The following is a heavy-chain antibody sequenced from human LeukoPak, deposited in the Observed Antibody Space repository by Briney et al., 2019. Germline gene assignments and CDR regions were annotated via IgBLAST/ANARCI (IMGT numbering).Heavy chain of an antibody. Sequence: PGRSLRLSCAASGFTFSSYAMHWVRQAPGKGLEWVAVISYDGSNKYYADSVKGRFTISRDNSKNTLYLQMNSLRAEDTAVYYCARYSSGWYNGQYYFDYRGQGTLVTVSS. D-gene: IGHD6-19*01. J-gene: IGHJ4*02. V-gene: IGHV3-30-3*01. CDR2: ISYDGSNK. CDR1: GFTFSSYA. CDR3: ARYSSGWYNGQYYFDY.